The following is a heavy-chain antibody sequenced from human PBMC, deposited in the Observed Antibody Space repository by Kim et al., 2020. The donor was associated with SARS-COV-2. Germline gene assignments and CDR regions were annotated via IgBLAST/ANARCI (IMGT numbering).Heavy chain of an antibody. Sequence: LQSRVTLSVDKSKNQFSLKLSAVTAADTAVYYCARGLRNSRIAARYFDYWGQGTLVTVSS. D-gene: IGHD6-6*01. CDR3: ARGLRNSRIAARYFDY. J-gene: IGHJ4*02. V-gene: IGHV4-34*01.